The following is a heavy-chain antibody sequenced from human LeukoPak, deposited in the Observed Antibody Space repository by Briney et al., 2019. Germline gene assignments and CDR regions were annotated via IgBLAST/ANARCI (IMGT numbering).Heavy chain of an antibody. CDR2: ISSSSSYI. D-gene: IGHD5-12*01. V-gene: IGHV3-21*01. CDR1: GFTFSSYS. Sequence: GGSLRLSCAASGFTFSSYSMNWVRQAPGKGLEWVSSISSSSSYIYYADSVKGRFTISRDNAKNSLYLQMNSLRAEDTAVYYCARDSRNSGYVGYWGQGTLVTVSS. J-gene: IGHJ4*02. CDR3: ARDSRNSGYVGY.